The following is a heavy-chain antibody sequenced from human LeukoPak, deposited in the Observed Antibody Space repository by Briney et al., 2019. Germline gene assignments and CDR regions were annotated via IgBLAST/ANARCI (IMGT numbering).Heavy chain of an antibody. V-gene: IGHV3-48*01. CDR2: IDTTSTTT. CDR3: ARGLVVVAQYFQN. D-gene: IGHD2-15*01. CDR1: GFSFSSYT. J-gene: IGHJ1*01. Sequence: PGGSLRLSCAASGFSFSSYTMNWVRQAPGKGLEWISYIDTTSTTTNYADSVRGRFTISRDNAKNSLYLQMDSLRAEDTALYYCARGLVVVAQYFQNWGQGTLVTVSS.